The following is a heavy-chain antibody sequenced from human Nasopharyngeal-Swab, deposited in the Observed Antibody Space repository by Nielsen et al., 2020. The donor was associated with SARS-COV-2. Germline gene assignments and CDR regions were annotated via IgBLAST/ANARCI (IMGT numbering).Heavy chain of an antibody. CDR3: ARDGGCSFFMSGMDV. CDR1: GFTFSSYD. D-gene: IGHD5-18*01. Sequence: GGSLRLSCAASGFTFSSYDMHWVRQATGKGLEWVSAIGTAGDTYYPGSVKGRFTISRENAKNSLYLQMNSLRAGDTAVYYCARDGGCSFFMSGMDVWGQGTTVTVSS. CDR2: IGTAGDT. V-gene: IGHV3-13*01. J-gene: IGHJ6*02.